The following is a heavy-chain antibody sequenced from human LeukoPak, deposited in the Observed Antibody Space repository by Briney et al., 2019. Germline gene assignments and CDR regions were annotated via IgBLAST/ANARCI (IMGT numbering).Heavy chain of an antibody. CDR3: ARHQGYSSSWYAFDY. V-gene: IGHV4-59*08. CDR1: GGSTSSYY. CDR2: IYYSGST. D-gene: IGHD6-13*01. Sequence: SETLSLTCTVSGGSTSSYYWSWIRQPPGKGLEWIGYIYYSGSTNHNPSLKSRVTISVDTSKNQFSLKLSSVTAADTAVYYCARHQGYSSSWYAFDYWGQGTLVTVSS. J-gene: IGHJ4*02.